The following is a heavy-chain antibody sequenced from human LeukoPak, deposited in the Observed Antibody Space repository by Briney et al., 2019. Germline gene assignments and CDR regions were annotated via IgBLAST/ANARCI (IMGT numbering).Heavy chain of an antibody. D-gene: IGHD3-16*01. CDR2: TKPDGTGT. V-gene: IGHV3-74*01. CDR1: GFTLSPYW. Sequence: PGGSLRLSCTASGFTLSPYWVHWVRQVPGKGLEWVSRTKPDGTGTYYADSVKGRFTVSRDNAKNTAYLQMTGLRDEDSALYHCTRGRSNPFGFFDVWGQGSLVTVSS. CDR3: TRGRSNPFGFFDV. J-gene: IGHJ4*02.